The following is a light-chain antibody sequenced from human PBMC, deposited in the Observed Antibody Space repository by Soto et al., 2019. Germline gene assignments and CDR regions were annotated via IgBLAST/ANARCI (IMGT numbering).Light chain of an antibody. CDR2: GAA. J-gene: IGKJ5*01. V-gene: IGKV3-15*01. Sequence: EIVMTQSPATLSVSPGERATLSCRASQSVSSNLAWYQQQPGQAPRLLIYGAATRATGIPARFSGSRSGTEFTLTISSLQSEDFSVYYCQQYNNWPPITFGQGTRLEIK. CDR1: QSVSSN. CDR3: QQYNNWPPIT.